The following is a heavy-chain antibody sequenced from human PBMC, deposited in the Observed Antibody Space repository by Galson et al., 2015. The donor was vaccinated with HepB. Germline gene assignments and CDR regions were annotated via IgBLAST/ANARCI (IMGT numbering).Heavy chain of an antibody. CDR3: VRDRDPNAIHYLGY. J-gene: IGHJ4*02. D-gene: IGHD2-8*01. CDR2: VSYDGSTK. V-gene: IGHV3-30-3*01. Sequence: SLRLSCAASGFTFSSYCMHWVRQAPGKGLEWVSVVSYDGSTKYYADSVKGRFTMSRDNSKNTLYLQMDSLRIEDTAVYYCVRDRDPNAIHYLGYWGQGTLVTVSS. CDR1: GFTFSSYC.